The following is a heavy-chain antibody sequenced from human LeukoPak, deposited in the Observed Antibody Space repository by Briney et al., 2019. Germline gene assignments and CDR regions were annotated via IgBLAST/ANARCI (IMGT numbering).Heavy chain of an antibody. CDR1: GYTFIHYD. Sequence: ASVKVSCKASGYTFIHYDLSWVRQATGQGLEWMGWMNPVSGNTGSAQKFQGRINMTRNTSITTAYMELSSLRSDDTAVYYCVRAMVRGVVLSDFWGQGTLVTVSS. D-gene: IGHD3-10*01. V-gene: IGHV1-8*01. CDR2: MNPVSGNT. J-gene: IGHJ4*02. CDR3: VRAMVRGVVLSDF.